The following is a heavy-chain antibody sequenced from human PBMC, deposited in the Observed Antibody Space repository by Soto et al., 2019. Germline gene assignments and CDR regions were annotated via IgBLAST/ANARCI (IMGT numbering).Heavy chain of an antibody. J-gene: IGHJ6*02. Sequence: XETLSLPFTVSGGSMSSYSWSWIRQPPGKGLEWIGYIYYSGSTNYNPSLKSRVTISLDTSKNQFSLKLSSVTAADTAVYYCARVLPRFQTPVAGPQRYYYSGMDVWGQGTTVTVSS. D-gene: IGHD6-19*01. CDR3: ARVLPRFQTPVAGPQRYYYSGMDV. CDR2: IYYSGST. V-gene: IGHV4-59*01. CDR1: GGSMSSYS.